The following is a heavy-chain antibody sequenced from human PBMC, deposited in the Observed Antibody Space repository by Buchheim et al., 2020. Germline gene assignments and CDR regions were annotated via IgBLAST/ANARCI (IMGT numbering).Heavy chain of an antibody. V-gene: IGHV3-30*03. D-gene: IGHD3-16*02. CDR1: GFTFSSYG. J-gene: IGHJ4*02. Sequence: QVQLVESGGGVVQPGRSLRLSCAASGFTFSSYGMHWVRQAPGKGLEWVAVISYDGSNKYYADSVKGRFTISRDNSKNTLYLQMNSLRAEDTAVYYCAAQGIMITFGGVIVKGPNFDYWGQGTL. CDR2: ISYDGSNK. CDR3: AAQGIMITFGGVIVKGPNFDY.